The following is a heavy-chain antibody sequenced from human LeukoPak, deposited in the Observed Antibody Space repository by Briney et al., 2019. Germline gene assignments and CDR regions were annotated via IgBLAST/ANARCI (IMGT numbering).Heavy chain of an antibody. D-gene: IGHD3-22*01. V-gene: IGHV6-1*01. Sequence: SQTLSLTCAISGDSVSSNSAAWNWIRQSPSRGLEWLGRTYYRSKWYNDYAVSVKSRITINPGTSKNQFSLQLNSVTPEDTAVYYCARDEPDYYDSSGYPTSFDYWGQGTLVTVSS. CDR1: GDSVSSNSAA. J-gene: IGHJ4*02. CDR2: TYYRSKWYN. CDR3: ARDEPDYYDSSGYPTSFDY.